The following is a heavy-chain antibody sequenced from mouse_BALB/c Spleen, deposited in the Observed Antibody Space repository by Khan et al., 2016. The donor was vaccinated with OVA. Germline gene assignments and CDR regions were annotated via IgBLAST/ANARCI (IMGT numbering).Heavy chain of an antibody. CDR2: VSTGGGYT. Sequence: EVQLLETGGDLVKPGGSLKLSCAASGFTFSTYGMSWVRQTPDKRLEWVATVSTGGGYTYYPDSVKGRFTISRDNAKNTLYLQMSGLKSEDTAMFYCTRLAYYYDSGGFAYWGQGTLVTVST. V-gene: IGHV5-6*01. CDR1: GFTFSTYG. D-gene: IGHD1-1*01. J-gene: IGHJ3*01. CDR3: TRLAYYYDSGGFAY.